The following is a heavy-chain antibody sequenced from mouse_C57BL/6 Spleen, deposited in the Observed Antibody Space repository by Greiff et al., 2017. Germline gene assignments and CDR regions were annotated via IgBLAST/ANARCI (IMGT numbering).Heavy chain of an antibody. CDR3: ASVLGVYDGYFDV. J-gene: IGHJ1*03. CDR2: IYPGSGST. Sequence: QVQLQQPGAELVKPGASVKMSCKASGYTFTSYWIAWVKQRPGQGLEWIGDIYPGSGSTNYNEKFKSKATLTVDTSSSTAYMQLSSLTSEDSAVYYCASVLGVYDGYFDVWGTGTTVTVSS. CDR1: GYTFTSYW. D-gene: IGHD2-12*01. V-gene: IGHV1-55*01.